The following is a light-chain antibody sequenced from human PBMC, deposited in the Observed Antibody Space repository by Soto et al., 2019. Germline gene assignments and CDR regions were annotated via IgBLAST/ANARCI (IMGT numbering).Light chain of an antibody. J-gene: IGKJ1*01. CDR1: QSLVYSEGNTY. Sequence: DVLMTQSPLSLPVTLGQPASISCRSSQSLVYSEGNTYLNWFQQRPGQSPRRLIYKVSNRDSGVPERFSGSGSGTEFTLKISRVEAEDVGVYYCMQGAHWPRTFGQGTKVEI. V-gene: IGKV2-30*01. CDR2: KVS. CDR3: MQGAHWPRT.